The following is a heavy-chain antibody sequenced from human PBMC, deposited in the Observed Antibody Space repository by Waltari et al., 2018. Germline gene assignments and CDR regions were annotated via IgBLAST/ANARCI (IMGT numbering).Heavy chain of an antibody. D-gene: IGHD1-26*01. J-gene: IGHJ3*02. CDR3: ARGRKRELRAFDI. V-gene: IGHV4-39*01. Sequence: QLQLQESGPGLVKPSETLSLTCTVSGGSISSSSYYWGWIRQPPGKGLEWIVIIYFSGSTYYNPSLKSRVTISVDTSKNQFSLKLSSVTAADTAVYYCARGRKRELRAFDIWGQGTMVTVSS. CDR2: IYFSGST. CDR1: GGSISSSSYY.